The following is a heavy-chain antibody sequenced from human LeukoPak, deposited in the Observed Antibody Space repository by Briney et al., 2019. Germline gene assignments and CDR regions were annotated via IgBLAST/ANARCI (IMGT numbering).Heavy chain of an antibody. CDR1: GYTFTSYD. D-gene: IGHD6-13*01. CDR3: ARDRSSSSWYFDY. J-gene: IGHJ4*02. CDR2: MNPNSGNT. Sequence: ASVKVSCKASGYTFTSYDINWVRQATGQGLEWMGWMNPNSGNTGYAQKFQGRVTMTRNTSISTAYMELSSLRSDDTAVYYCARDRSSSSWYFDYWGQGTLVTVSS. V-gene: IGHV1-8*01.